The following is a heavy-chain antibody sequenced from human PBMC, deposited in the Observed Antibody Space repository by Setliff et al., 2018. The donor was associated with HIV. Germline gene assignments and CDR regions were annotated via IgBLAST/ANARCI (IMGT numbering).Heavy chain of an antibody. CDR1: GYTFNNYY. D-gene: IGHD6-19*01. CDR2: INPNSGGT. Sequence: ASVKVSCKASGYTFNNYYMHWVRQAPGQGLEWVGWINPNSGGTNYAQKFEGRVTMTRDSSISTAYMELNELTSDDTAVYYCARDQGQWRTTWVFGYWGQGTLVTVSS. J-gene: IGHJ4*02. V-gene: IGHV1-2*02. CDR3: ARDQGQWRTTWVFGY.